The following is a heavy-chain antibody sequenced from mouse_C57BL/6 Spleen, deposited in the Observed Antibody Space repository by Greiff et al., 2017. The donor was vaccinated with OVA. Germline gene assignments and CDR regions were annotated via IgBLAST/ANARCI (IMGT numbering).Heavy chain of an antibody. D-gene: IGHD4-1*01. Sequence: EVKLVESGGGLVKPGGSLKLSCAASGFTFSSYAMSWVRQTPEKRLEWVATINAGGSYTYYPDNVKGRFTISRDNAKNNLYLQMSHLKSEDTAMYYCARAWDNYAMDYWGQGTSVTVSS. CDR3: ARAWDNYAMDY. V-gene: IGHV5-4*03. CDR1: GFTFSSYA. CDR2: INAGGSYT. J-gene: IGHJ4*01.